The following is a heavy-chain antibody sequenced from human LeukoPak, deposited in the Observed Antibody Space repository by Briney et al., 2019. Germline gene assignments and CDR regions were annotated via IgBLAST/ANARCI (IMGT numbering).Heavy chain of an antibody. CDR2: ISAYNGNT. CDR3: ARFPGHYYDSSGYSDY. Sequence: ASVKVSCKASGGTFSSYAISWVRQAPGQGLEWMGWISAYNGNTNYAQKLQGRVTMTTDTSTSTAYMELRSLRSDDTAVYYCARFPGHYYDSSGYSDYWGQGTLVTVSS. J-gene: IGHJ4*02. CDR1: GGTFSSYA. D-gene: IGHD3-22*01. V-gene: IGHV1-18*01.